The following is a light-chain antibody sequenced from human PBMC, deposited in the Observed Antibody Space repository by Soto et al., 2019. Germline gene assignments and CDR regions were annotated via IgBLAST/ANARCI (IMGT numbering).Light chain of an antibody. V-gene: IGKV1-5*01. Sequence: IQMTKFPSTLSTSVGDRVTITCRASQSISLWSAWYQQKPGKAANILIYDASTLVSGVPSRFSGSGSGTEFTLTISSLQLDDFALYYCQRYTHYFSRPFGQGTKVDI. CDR3: QRYTHYFSRP. CDR1: QSISLW. J-gene: IGKJ1*01. CDR2: DAS.